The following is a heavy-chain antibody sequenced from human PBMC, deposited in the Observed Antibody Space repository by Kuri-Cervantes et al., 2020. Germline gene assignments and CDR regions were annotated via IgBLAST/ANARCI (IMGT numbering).Heavy chain of an antibody. CDR3: ARGQVGRDYGDFWLFTTPYSDY. J-gene: IGHJ4*02. CDR1: GFTFSSYS. D-gene: IGHD3-3*01. Sequence: GGSLRLSCAASGFTFSSYSMNWVRQAPGKGLEWVSSISSSSSYIYYADSVKGRFTISRDNAKNSLYLQMNSLRAEDTAVYYCARGQVGRDYGDFWLFTTPYSDYWGQGTLVTVSS. V-gene: IGHV3-21*01. CDR2: ISSSSSYI.